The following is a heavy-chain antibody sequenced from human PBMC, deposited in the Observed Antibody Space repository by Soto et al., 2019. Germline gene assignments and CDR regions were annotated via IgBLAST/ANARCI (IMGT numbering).Heavy chain of an antibody. D-gene: IGHD3-10*01. J-gene: IGHJ6*02. CDR3: AKDRGPDYYGSGSYYGSRYYYYGMDV. CDR1: GFTFSSYG. CDR2: ISYDGSNK. V-gene: IGHV3-30*18. Sequence: GGSLRLSCGASGFTFSSYGMHWVRQAPGKGLEWVAVISYDGSNKYYADSVKGRFTISRDNSKNTLYLQMNSLRAEDTAVYYCAKDRGPDYYGSGSYYGSRYYYYGMDVWGQGTTVTVSS.